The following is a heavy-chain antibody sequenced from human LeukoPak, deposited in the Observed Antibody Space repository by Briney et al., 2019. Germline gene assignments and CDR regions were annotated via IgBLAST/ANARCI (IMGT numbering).Heavy chain of an antibody. CDR3: AKRESLSY. CDR1: GFTFSSYA. CDR2: IRYDGSNK. J-gene: IGHJ4*02. D-gene: IGHD3-16*02. Sequence: GGSLRLSCAASGFTFSSYAMHWVRQAPGKGLEWVAFIRYDGSNKYYADSVKGRFTISRDSSKNTLYLQMNSLRGEDTAVYYCAKRESLSYWGQGTLVTVSS. V-gene: IGHV3-30*02.